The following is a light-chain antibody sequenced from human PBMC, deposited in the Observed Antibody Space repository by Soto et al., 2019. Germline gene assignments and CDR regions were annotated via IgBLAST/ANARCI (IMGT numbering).Light chain of an antibody. CDR1: SSDVGGYNY. J-gene: IGLJ2*01. V-gene: IGLV2-8*01. CDR3: SSYAGSSNLGV. CDR2: EVS. Sequence: QPVLTQPPSASGSPGQSVTISCTGTSSDVGGYNYVSWYQQHPGRAPKLMIYEVSKRPSGVPDRFSGSKSGNTASLTVSGLQPEDEADYYCSSYAGSSNLGVFGGGTKVTVL.